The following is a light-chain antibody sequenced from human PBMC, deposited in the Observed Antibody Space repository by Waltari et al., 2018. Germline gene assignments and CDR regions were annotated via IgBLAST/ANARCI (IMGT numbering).Light chain of an antibody. Sequence: QSVLTQPPSASGTPGQTVSISCSGGSSNIAVNTVNWYQQLPGMAPKLLINGHKQGPSGVPYRFSGSKSGTSASLAISGLQSEDEADYYCAAWDDSLYGRVFGGGTKLTVL. J-gene: IGLJ2*01. CDR3: AAWDDSLYGRV. CDR2: GHK. V-gene: IGLV1-44*01. CDR1: SSNIAVNT.